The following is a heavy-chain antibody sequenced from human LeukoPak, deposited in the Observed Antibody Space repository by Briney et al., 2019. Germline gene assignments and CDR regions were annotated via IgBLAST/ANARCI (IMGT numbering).Heavy chain of an antibody. J-gene: IGHJ5*02. Sequence: ASVKVSCKASGYTFTSYGISWVRQAPGQGLEWMGWISAYNGNTNYAQKLQGRVTMTTDTSTSTAYMELRSLRSDDTAVYYCARDAPNYGDYVNDWFDPWGQGTLVTVSP. D-gene: IGHD4-17*01. CDR2: ISAYNGNT. CDR3: ARDAPNYGDYVNDWFDP. CDR1: GYTFTSYG. V-gene: IGHV1-18*01.